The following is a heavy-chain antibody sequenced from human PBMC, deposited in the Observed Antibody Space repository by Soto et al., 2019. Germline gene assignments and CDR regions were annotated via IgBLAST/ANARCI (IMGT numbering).Heavy chain of an antibody. CDR2: IIPIFGTA. V-gene: IGHV1-69*13. D-gene: IGHD4-17*01. CDR3: ATLTRDYGGDYYYYGMDV. J-gene: IGHJ6*02. CDR1: GGTFSSYA. Sequence: SVKVSCKASGGTFSSYAISWVRQAPGQGLEWMGGIIPIFGTANYAQKFQGRVTITADESTSTAYMELSSLRSEDTAVYYCATLTRDYGGDYYYYGMDVWGQGTTVTVSS.